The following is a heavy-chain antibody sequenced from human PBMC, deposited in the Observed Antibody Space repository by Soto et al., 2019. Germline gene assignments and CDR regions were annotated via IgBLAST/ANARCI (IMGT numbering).Heavy chain of an antibody. CDR1: GGTFSSYA. Sequence: GASVKVSCKASGGTFSSYAISWVRQAPGQGLEWMGGIIPIFGTANYAQKFQGRVTITADESTSTAYMELSSLRSEDTAVYYCARGSGSYHWVYFDYWGQGTLVTVSS. V-gene: IGHV1-69*13. J-gene: IGHJ4*02. CDR2: IIPIFGTA. D-gene: IGHD1-26*01. CDR3: ARGSGSYHWVYFDY.